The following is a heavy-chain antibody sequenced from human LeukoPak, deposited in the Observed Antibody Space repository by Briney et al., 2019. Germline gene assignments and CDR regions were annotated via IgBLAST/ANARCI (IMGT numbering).Heavy chain of an antibody. CDR1: GFTFSTYA. J-gene: IGHJ4*02. CDR3: VNTLRYFDWPKRPTLDY. V-gene: IGHV3-64D*06. CDR2: ISSNGGRT. Sequence: GGSLRLSCSASGFTFSTYAMHWVRQAPGKRLEYVSAISSNGGRTYYADSVKGRFTISRDNSKNTLYLQMSSLRVEDTAVYYSVNTLRYFDWPKRPTLDYWGQGTLVTVSS. D-gene: IGHD3-9*01.